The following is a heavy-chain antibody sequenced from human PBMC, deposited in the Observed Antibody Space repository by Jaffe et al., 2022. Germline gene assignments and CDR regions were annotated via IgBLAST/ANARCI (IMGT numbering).Heavy chain of an antibody. CDR3: ARGGDTTLVGSYYYYYYIDI. Sequence: QVQLQQWGAGLLKASQTLSLTCGVYGGSFSGYYWSWIRQPPGKGLEWIGEITHSGSTNYNPSLKSRVTISLDTSMHQFSLDLSSVTAADTAVYFCARGGDTTLVGSYYYYYYIDIWGKGTTVTVSS. V-gene: IGHV4-34*01. CDR2: ITHSGST. CDR1: GGSFSGYY. J-gene: IGHJ6*03. D-gene: IGHD5-18*01.